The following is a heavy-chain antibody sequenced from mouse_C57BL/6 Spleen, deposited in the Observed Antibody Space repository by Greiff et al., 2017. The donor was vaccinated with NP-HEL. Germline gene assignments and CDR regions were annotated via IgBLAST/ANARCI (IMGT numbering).Heavy chain of an antibody. CDR2: ISYDGSN. J-gene: IGHJ3*01. Sequence: EVQLQESGPGLVKPSQSLSLTCSVTGYSITSGYYWNWIRQFPGNKLEWMGYISYDGSNNYNPSLKNRISITRDTSKNQFFLKLNSVTTEDTATYYCARERTTVDKAWFAYWGQGTLVTVSA. CDR3: ARERTTVDKAWFAY. CDR1: GYSITSGYY. D-gene: IGHD1-1*01. V-gene: IGHV3-6*01.